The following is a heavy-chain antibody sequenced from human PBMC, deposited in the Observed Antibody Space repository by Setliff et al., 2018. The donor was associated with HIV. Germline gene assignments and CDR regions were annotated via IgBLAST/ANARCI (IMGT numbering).Heavy chain of an antibody. J-gene: IGHJ1*01. CDR2: INEDGSDK. D-gene: IGHD6-19*01. V-gene: IGHV3-7*03. Sequence: GGSLRLSCAASGFTFSSSWMSWVRQAPGRGLEWVANINEDGSDKYYMDSVKGRFSISRDNADNSLYLQMNSLRGEDTAIYYCARVGNSNGLIQYFQNWGQGTLVTVSS. CDR3: ARVGNSNGLIQYFQN. CDR1: GFTFSSSW.